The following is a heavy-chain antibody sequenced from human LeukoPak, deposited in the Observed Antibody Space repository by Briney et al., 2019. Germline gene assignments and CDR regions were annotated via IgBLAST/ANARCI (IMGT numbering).Heavy chain of an antibody. V-gene: IGHV4-31*03. J-gene: IGHJ3*02. CDR2: IYYSGST. CDR3: AREWSHDYGEYPGAFDI. Sequence: PSETLSLTCTVSGGSISSGGYYWSWIRQHPGKGLEWIGYIYYSGSTYYNPSLKSRVTISVDTSKNQFSLKLSSVTAADTAVYYCAREWSHDYGEYPGAFDIWGQGTMVTVSS. D-gene: IGHD4-17*01. CDR1: GGSISSGGYY.